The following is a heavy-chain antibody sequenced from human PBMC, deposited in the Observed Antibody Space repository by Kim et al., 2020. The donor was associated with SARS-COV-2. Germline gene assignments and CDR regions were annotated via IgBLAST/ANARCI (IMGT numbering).Heavy chain of an antibody. CDR3: ARGKNVGPTWYFDL. CDR1: GGSFNDYF. CDR2: INQRGIT. V-gene: IGHV4-34*01. J-gene: IGHJ2*01. D-gene: IGHD1-1*01. Sequence: SETLSLTCALYGGSFNDYFSAWIRQPPGKGLEWIAEINQRGITDYNPSLKSRVTISIDTSNKQFSLKLNSLTAADTATYYCARGKNVGPTWYFDLWGRG.